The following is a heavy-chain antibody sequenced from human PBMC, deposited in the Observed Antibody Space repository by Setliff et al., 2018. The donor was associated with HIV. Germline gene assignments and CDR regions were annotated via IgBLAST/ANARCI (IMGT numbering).Heavy chain of an antibody. V-gene: IGHV4-39*01. CDR2: MYYSGST. CDR1: GGSISSSSYY. J-gene: IGHJ1*01. CDR3: ARHRGARSGLYAVAEYFKC. Sequence: PSETLSLTCTVSGGSISSSSYYWAWIRQPPGQGLEWIGSMYYSGSTYYNPSFKSRVTISADTSKNQVSLKLKSVTAADTAVYYCARHRGARSGLYAVAEYFKCWGQGTLGTVS. D-gene: IGHD6-19*01.